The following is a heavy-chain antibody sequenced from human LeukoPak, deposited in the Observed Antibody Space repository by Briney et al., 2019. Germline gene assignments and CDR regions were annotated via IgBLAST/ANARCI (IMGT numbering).Heavy chain of an antibody. CDR1: GFTFSSYG. D-gene: IGHD2-15*01. CDR2: IWYDGSNK. CDR3: ARALYCSGGSCYSGGMVY. Sequence: AGGSLRLPCAASGFTFSSYGMHWVRQAPGKGLEWVAVIWYDGSNKYYADSVKGRFTISRDNSKNTLYLQMNSLRAEDTAVYYCARALYCSGGSCYSGGMVYWGQGTLVTVSS. V-gene: IGHV3-33*01. J-gene: IGHJ4*02.